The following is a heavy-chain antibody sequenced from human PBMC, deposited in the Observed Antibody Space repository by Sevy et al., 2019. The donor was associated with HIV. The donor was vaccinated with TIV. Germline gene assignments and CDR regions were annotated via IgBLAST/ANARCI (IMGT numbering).Heavy chain of an antibody. CDR2: TKSKTDGGTT. CDR3: TTQWF. Sequence: GGSLRLSCAGSGITFSNTWMSWVRQAPGKGLEWIGRTKSKTDGGTTDYAAPVKGRFSISRDDSKNTLYLQMNSLKTEDTALYYCTTQWFWGQGTLVTVSS. CDR1: GITFSNTW. D-gene: IGHD3-22*01. V-gene: IGHV3-15*01. J-gene: IGHJ4*02.